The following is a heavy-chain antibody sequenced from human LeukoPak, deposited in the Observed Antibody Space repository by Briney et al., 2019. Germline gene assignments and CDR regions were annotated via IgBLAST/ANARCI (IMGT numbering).Heavy chain of an antibody. CDR1: GYTFISFD. D-gene: IGHD3-10*01. CDR2: MNPNSGST. Sequence: GASVKVSCKASGYTFISFDMNWVRQATGQGLEWMGWMNPNSGSTGYAQKFQGRVSMTRNTSIGTAYLELNSLRSEDTAVYYCTRGVGITDDGFDIWGQGTVVTVSS. V-gene: IGHV1-8*01. CDR3: TRGVGITDDGFDI. J-gene: IGHJ3*02.